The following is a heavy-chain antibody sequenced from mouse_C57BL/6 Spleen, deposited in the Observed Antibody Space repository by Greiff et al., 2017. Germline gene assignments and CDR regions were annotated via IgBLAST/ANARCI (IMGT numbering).Heavy chain of an antibody. CDR3: AIQGWYLYFDV. J-gene: IGHJ1*03. CDR2: IWSDRST. D-gene: IGHD3-3*01. Sequence: QVQLKESGPGLVAPSQSLSITCTVLGFSLTSYGVHWVRQPPGKGLEWLVVIWSDRSTTYNSVLKSRQSISKDNSKSQVFLQRSSLHTDDTAMYYCAIQGWYLYFDVWGTGTTVTVSS. V-gene: IGHV2-6-1*01. CDR1: GFSLTSYG.